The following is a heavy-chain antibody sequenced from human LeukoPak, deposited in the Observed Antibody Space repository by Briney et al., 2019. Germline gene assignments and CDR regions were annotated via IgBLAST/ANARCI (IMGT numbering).Heavy chain of an antibody. CDR2: IRYDGSDK. CDR3: ARDQWFEESKSLDY. CDR1: GFTFSSYG. D-gene: IGHD3-10*01. Sequence: GRSLRLSCAAAGFTFSSYGMHWVRQAPGKGLEWVAVIRYDGSDKYYADSVKGRFTISRDNSKNTLNLQMNSLRADDTAVYYCARDQWFEESKSLDYWGQGTLVTVSS. V-gene: IGHV3-33*08. J-gene: IGHJ4*02.